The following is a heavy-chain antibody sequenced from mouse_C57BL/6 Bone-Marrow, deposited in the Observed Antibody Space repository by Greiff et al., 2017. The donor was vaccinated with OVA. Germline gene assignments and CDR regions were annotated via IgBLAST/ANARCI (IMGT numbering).Heavy chain of an antibody. CDR3: TGRATVVDYAMDY. V-gene: IGHV6-3*01. Sequence: EVKVEESGGGLVQPGGSMKLSCVASGFTFSNYWMNWVRQSPEKGLEWVAQIRLKSDNYATHYAESVKGRFTISRDDSKSSVYLQMNNLRAEDTGIYYCTGRATVVDYAMDYWGQGTSGTVSS. J-gene: IGHJ4*01. CDR2: IRLKSDNYAT. CDR1: GFTFSNYW. D-gene: IGHD1-1*01.